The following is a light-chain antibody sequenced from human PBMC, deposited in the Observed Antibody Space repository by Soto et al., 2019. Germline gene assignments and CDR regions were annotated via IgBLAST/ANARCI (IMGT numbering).Light chain of an antibody. J-gene: IGKJ5*01. V-gene: IGKV3-20*01. CDR1: QSVSSAY. CDR3: QQYGSSPPSVT. CDR2: GAS. Sequence: EIVLTQSPGTLSLSPGEGVTLSCRASQSVSSAYLAWYQQKRGQAPRLLIYGASNRATGIPDRFSGSGSGTDFTLTISRLEPEDFAVYYCQQYGSSPPSVTFGQGTRLEIK.